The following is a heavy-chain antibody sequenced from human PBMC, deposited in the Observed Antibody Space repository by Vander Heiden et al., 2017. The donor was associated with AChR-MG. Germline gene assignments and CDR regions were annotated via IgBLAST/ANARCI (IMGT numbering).Heavy chain of an antibody. CDR3: AKSAVAGTVWSFGFDP. D-gene: IGHD6-19*01. J-gene: IGHJ5*02. CDR1: GFTFSSYA. V-gene: IGHV3-23*01. Sequence: EVPLLESGGGLVQPGGSLRLSFAASGFTFSSYAMSWVRQAPGKGLEWVSAISGSGGSTYYADSVKGRFTISRDNSKNTLYLQMNSLRAEDTAVYYCAKSAVAGTVWSFGFDPWGQGTLVTVSS. CDR2: ISGSGGST.